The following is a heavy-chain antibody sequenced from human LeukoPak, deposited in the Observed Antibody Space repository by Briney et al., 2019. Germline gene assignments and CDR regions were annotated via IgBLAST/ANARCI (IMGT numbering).Heavy chain of an antibody. Sequence: PSETLSLTCTVSGGSISSYYWSWIRQPPGKGLEWIGYIYYSGSTNYNPSLKSRVTISVDTSKNQFSLKLSSVTAADTAVYYCASTYYYDSSGRADAFDIWGQGTMVTVSS. D-gene: IGHD3-22*01. J-gene: IGHJ3*02. CDR1: GGSISSYY. V-gene: IGHV4-59*01. CDR3: ASTYYYDSSGRADAFDI. CDR2: IYYSGST.